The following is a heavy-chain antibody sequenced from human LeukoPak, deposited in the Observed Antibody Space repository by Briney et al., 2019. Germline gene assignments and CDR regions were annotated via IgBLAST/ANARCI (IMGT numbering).Heavy chain of an antibody. D-gene: IGHD3-22*01. V-gene: IGHV3-23*01. CDR1: GFTFSSYA. Sequence: GGSLRLSCAASGFTFSSYAMSWVRQAPGKGLEWVSAISGSGGSTYYADSVKGRFTISRDNSKNTLYLQMNSLRAEDTAVYYCAKSAYYDASGYYREYYFDYWGQGTLVTVSS. CDR2: ISGSGGST. CDR3: AKSAYYDASGYYREYYFDY. J-gene: IGHJ4*02.